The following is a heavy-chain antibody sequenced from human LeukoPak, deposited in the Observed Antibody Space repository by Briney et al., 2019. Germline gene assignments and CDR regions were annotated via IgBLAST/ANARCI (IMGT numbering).Heavy chain of an antibody. J-gene: IGHJ3*02. Sequence: SETLSLTCTVSGGSISSGGYYWSWIRQHPGQGLEWIGYIYYSGSTYYNPSLKSRVTISVDTSKNQFSLKLSSVTAADTAVYYCARDPDYALAFDIWGQGTMVTVSS. CDR2: IYYSGST. V-gene: IGHV4-31*03. D-gene: IGHD4-17*01. CDR1: GGSISSGGYY. CDR3: ARDPDYALAFDI.